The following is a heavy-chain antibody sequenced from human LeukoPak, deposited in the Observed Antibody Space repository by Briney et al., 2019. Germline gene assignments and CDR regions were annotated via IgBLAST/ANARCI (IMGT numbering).Heavy chain of an antibody. CDR3: ARDPIAAAGKFDY. CDR1: GFTFSSYA. Sequence: PGGSLRLSCAASGFTFSSYAMHWVRQAPGKGLEWVAVISYDGSNKYYADSVKGRFTISRDNSKNTLYLQMNSLRAEDTAVYYCARDPIAAAGKFDYWGHGTLVTVSS. V-gene: IGHV3-30*04. J-gene: IGHJ4*01. D-gene: IGHD6-13*01. CDR2: ISYDGSNK.